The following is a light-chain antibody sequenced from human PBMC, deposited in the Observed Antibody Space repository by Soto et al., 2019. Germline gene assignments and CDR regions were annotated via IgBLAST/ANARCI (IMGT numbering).Light chain of an antibody. CDR2: GAS. J-gene: IGKJ2*01. V-gene: IGKV3-15*01. CDR3: QQHNNWPYT. CDR1: QSVSSN. Sequence: EILMTQSPATLSVSPGERATISCRASQSVSSNLAWYQQKPGQAPRLLIYGASNRHTGIPARFSGSGSGTEFTLTISSLQSEDFAVYYCQQHNNWPYTFGQGTKLEIK.